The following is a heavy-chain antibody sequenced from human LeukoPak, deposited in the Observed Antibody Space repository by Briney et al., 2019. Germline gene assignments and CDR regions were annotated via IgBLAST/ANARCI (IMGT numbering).Heavy chain of an antibody. CDR2: IYYSGST. CDR3: ARGARIAVAGTKGSSWFDP. V-gene: IGHV4-59*01. Sequence: SETLSLTCTVSGGAISSYYWSWIREPPGKGLEWIGYIYYSGSTNYNPSLKSRVTISVDTTKKQFSLKLSSVTAADTAVYYCARGARIAVAGTKGSSWFDPWGQGTLVTVSS. J-gene: IGHJ5*02. D-gene: IGHD6-13*01. CDR1: GGAISSYY.